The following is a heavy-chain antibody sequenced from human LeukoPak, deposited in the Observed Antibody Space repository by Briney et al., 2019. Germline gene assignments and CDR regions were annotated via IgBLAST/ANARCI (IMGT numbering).Heavy chain of an antibody. Sequence: GGSLRLSCAASGFTFSSYSMNWVRQAPGKGLEWVSSISSSSSYIYYADSVKGRFTISRDNADNSQYLQMDSLRVEDTAVYYCARAKTVTAGTGPFDIWGQGTMVTVSS. CDR2: ISSSSSYI. CDR1: GFTFSSYS. J-gene: IGHJ3*02. V-gene: IGHV3-21*06. CDR3: ARAKTVTAGTGPFDI. D-gene: IGHD6-13*01.